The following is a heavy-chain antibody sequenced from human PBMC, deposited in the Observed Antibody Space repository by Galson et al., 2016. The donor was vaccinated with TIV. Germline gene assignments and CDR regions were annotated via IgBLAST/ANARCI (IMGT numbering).Heavy chain of an antibody. CDR2: ISGNSRYI. J-gene: IGHJ3*02. CDR3: ARTLPVYSYGDIDVSDI. CDR1: GFTFGTYT. V-gene: IGHV3-21*06. D-gene: IGHD3-16*01. Sequence: SLRLSCAASGFTFGTYTMNWVRLTPGKGLEWVASISGNSRYIYYTDSLMGRFTISRDNSKNLLSLHMNSLGVEDTAIYYCARTLPVYSYGDIDVSDIWGQGTMVTVSS.